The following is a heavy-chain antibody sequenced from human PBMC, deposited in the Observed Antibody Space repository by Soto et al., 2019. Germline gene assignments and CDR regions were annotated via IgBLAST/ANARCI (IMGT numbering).Heavy chain of an antibody. J-gene: IGHJ4*02. CDR1: GFTFSTYA. Sequence: EVQLLESGGGLVQPGGSLRLSCAASGFTFSTYAMSWVRQAPGKGLEWVSGISGSGSSTYYADTVKGRFTISRDNSKNTLYLQVNSLRAEDTAVYYGAKEVFGDWGQGTLVTVSA. CDR2: ISGSGSST. V-gene: IGHV3-23*01. CDR3: AKEVFGD.